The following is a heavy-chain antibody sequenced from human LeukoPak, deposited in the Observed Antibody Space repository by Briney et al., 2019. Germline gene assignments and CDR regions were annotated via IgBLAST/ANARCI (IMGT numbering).Heavy chain of an antibody. CDR1: GFTFSSYG. V-gene: IGHV3-33*01. D-gene: IGHD3-22*01. CDR3: AREHVYYYDSSGVAFDI. Sequence: GGSLRLSCAASGFTFSSYGTHWVRQAPGKGLEWVAVTWYDGSNKYYADSVKGRFTISRDNSKNTLYLQMNSLRAEDTAVYYCAREHVYYYDSSGVAFDIWGQGAMVTVSS. CDR2: TWYDGSNK. J-gene: IGHJ3*02.